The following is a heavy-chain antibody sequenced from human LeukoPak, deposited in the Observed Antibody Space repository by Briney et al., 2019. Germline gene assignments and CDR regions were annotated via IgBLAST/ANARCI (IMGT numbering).Heavy chain of an antibody. Sequence: PGESLKISCKGSGYSFTNYWIGWGRQMPGKGLEWMGIIYPGDSDTRYSPSFQGQVTISADKSISTAYLQWSSLKPEDTAKYYCAGHGGVSDSGVVIPFWGQGPMVTVSS. V-gene: IGHV5-51*01. CDR2: IYPGDSDT. CDR3: AGHGGVSDSGVVIPF. CDR1: GYSFTNYW. D-gene: IGHD2-21*01. J-gene: IGHJ3*01.